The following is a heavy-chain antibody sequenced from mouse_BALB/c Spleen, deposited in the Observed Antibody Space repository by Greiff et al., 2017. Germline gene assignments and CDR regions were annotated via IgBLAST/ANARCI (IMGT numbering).Heavy chain of an antibody. J-gene: IGHJ4*01. CDR2: ILPGSGST. V-gene: IGHV1-9*01. Sequence: VQLQESGAELMKPGASVKISCKATGYTFSSYWIEWVKQRPGHGLEWIGEILPGSGSTNYNEKFKGKATFTADTSSNTAYMQLSSLTSEDSAVYYCARKNGKDAMDYWGQGTSVTVSS. CDR3: ARKNGKDAMDY. D-gene: IGHD2-1*01. CDR1: GYTFSSYW.